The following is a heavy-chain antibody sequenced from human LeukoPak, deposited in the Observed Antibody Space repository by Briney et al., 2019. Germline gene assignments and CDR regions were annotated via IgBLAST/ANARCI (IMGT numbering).Heavy chain of an antibody. CDR2: IKQDGSEI. CDR1: GFTFSGYW. CDR3: ARDKAVGPTLLDY. D-gene: IGHD1-26*01. Sequence: GGSPRLSCAASGFTFSGYWMSWVRQAPGKGPEWVANIKQDGSEIYYVDSVKGRFTISRDNAKNSLYLQMNSLRAEDTAVYYCARDKAVGPTLLDYWGQGTLVTVSS. V-gene: IGHV3-7*01. J-gene: IGHJ4*02.